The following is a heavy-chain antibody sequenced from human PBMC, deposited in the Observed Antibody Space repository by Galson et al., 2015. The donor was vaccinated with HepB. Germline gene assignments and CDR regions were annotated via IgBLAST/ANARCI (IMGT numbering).Heavy chain of an antibody. V-gene: IGHV3-23*01. CDR1: GYTFSSYV. Sequence: LRLSCAASGYTFSSYVMSWVRQAPGKGLEWVSTIIKSGDNTYYADSVKGRFTISRDNSKNTLYMQMNSLRAEDTAVYYCTKGGCSSANCEMSFDIWGQGTVVIVSS. CDR2: IIKSGDNT. J-gene: IGHJ3*02. CDR3: TKGGCSSANCEMSFDI. D-gene: IGHD2-2*01.